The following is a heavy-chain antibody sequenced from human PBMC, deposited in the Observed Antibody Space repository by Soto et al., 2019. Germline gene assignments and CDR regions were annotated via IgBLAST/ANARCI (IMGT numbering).Heavy chain of an antibody. J-gene: IGHJ4*02. CDR1: GFNFSSYV. Sequence: QVQLVESGGGVVQPGRSLRLSCAASGFNFSSYVMHWVRQAPGKGLEWVAVIWYDGGNKYYADSVKGRFTISRDNSKNTLYLQMNSMRAEETAVYYCEREGQWLPRDGLRSSSYFDYWGQGTRVTVSS. V-gene: IGHV3-33*01. CDR3: EREGQWLPRDGLRSSSYFDY. CDR2: IWYDGGNK. D-gene: IGHD6-19*01.